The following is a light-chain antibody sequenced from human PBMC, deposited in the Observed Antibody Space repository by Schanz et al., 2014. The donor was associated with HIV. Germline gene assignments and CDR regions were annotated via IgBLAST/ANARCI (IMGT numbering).Light chain of an antibody. Sequence: QSALTQPASVSGSPGQSITISCTGTSSDIGGYNYVSWYQQHPGKAPKLVIYDVTKRPSGVPARFSGSKSGNTASLTVSGLQAEDEADYYCSSYTSSSTSYVFGTGTKLTVL. CDR1: SSDIGGYNY. CDR3: SSYTSSSTSYV. CDR2: DVT. J-gene: IGLJ1*01. V-gene: IGLV2-14*03.